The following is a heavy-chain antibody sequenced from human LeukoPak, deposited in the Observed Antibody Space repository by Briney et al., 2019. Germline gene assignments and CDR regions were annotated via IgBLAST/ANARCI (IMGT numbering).Heavy chain of an antibody. CDR2: ISGSGGST. J-gene: IGHJ4*02. V-gene: IGHV3-23*01. D-gene: IGHD6-13*01. CDR3: AKDMYSSSWSRVSFYFDY. CDR1: GFTFSSYA. Sequence: GGSLRLSCAASGFTFSSYAMSWVRQAPGKGLEWVSAISGSGGSTYYADSVKGRFTISRGNSKNTLYLQMNSLRAEDTAVYYCAKDMYSSSWSRVSFYFDYWGQGTLVTVSS.